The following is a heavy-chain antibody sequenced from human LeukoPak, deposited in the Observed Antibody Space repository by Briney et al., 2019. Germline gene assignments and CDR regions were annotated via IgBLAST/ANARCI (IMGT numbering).Heavy chain of an antibody. J-gene: IGHJ4*02. CDR2: ISSSGTTI. CDR3: ARDVFGGYSYGNGPIDY. Sequence: GGCLRLSRAPPRFTSSDSYMSWISEAPGEGLGCGSYISSSGTTIYYADSVKGRFTISRDNAKNSLYLQMNSLRAEDTAVYYCARDVFGGYSYGNGPIDYWGQGTLVTVSS. D-gene: IGHD5-18*01. V-gene: IGHV3-11*01. CDR1: RFTSSDSY.